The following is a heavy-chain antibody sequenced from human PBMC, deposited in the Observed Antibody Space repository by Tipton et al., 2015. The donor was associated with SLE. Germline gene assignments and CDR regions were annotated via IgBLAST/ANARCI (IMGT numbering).Heavy chain of an antibody. CDR3: ARARGIVVVPAAISIWFDP. Sequence: LRLSCTVSGGSISSYYWSWVRQPPGKGLEWIGYIYTSGSTNYNPSLKSRVTISVDTSKNQFSLKLSSVTAADTAVYYCARARGIVVVPAAISIWFDPWGQGTLVTVSS. J-gene: IGHJ5*02. CDR2: IYTSGST. D-gene: IGHD2-2*01. V-gene: IGHV4-4*09. CDR1: GGSISSYY.